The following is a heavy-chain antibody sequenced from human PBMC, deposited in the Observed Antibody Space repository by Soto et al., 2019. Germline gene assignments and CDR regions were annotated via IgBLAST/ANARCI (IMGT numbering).Heavy chain of an antibody. J-gene: IGHJ4*02. Sequence: SLRLSCAASGFTSSSYGMHWVRQAPGKGLEWVAVIWYDGSNKYYADSVKGRFTISRDNSKNTLYLQMNSLRAEDTAVYYCARDLLEMATGIDYWGQGTLVTVSS. CDR1: GFTSSSYG. D-gene: IGHD2-8*02. V-gene: IGHV3-33*01. CDR2: IWYDGSNK. CDR3: ARDLLEMATGIDY.